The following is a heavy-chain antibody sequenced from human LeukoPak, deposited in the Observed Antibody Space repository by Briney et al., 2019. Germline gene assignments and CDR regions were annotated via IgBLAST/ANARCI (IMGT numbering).Heavy chain of an antibody. J-gene: IGHJ4*02. CDR3: ASFGVVVVAATPYYFDY. D-gene: IGHD2-15*01. Sequence: GGSLRLSCAASGFTFSSYWMHWVRQAPGKGLVWVSRINSDGSSTSYADSVKGRFTISRDNAKNTLYLQMNSLRAEDTAVYYCASFGVVVVAATPYYFDYWGQGTLVTVSS. CDR2: INSDGSST. V-gene: IGHV3-74*01. CDR1: GFTFSSYW.